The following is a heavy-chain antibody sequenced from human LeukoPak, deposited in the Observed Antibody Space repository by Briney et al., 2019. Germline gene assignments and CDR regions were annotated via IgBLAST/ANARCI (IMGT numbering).Heavy chain of an antibody. Sequence: SETLSLTCTVSGYSISSGYYWGWIRQPPGKGLEWIGSIYHSGSTYYNPSLKSRVTISVDTSKNQFSLKLSSVTAADTAVYYCARDRGSVGTFDYWGQGTLVTVSS. CDR1: GYSISSGYY. J-gene: IGHJ4*02. V-gene: IGHV4-38-2*02. D-gene: IGHD1-26*01. CDR2: IYHSGST. CDR3: ARDRGSVGTFDY.